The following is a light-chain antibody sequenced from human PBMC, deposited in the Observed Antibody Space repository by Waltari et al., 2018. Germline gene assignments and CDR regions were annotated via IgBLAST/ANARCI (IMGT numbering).Light chain of an antibody. CDR1: SSDVGGYNY. Sequence: QSALTQPRSVSGSPGQSVAISCTGTSSDVGGYNYVSWYQQYPGTAPKLIIYDVTKRPSVVPDRFSGSKSGNTASLTISGLQAEDDADYYCCSYAGTYTPLFGGGTKLTVL. CDR2: DVT. J-gene: IGLJ2*01. V-gene: IGLV2-11*01. CDR3: CSYAGTYTPL.